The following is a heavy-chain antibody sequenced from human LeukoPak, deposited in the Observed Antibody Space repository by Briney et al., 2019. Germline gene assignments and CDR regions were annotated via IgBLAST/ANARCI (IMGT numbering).Heavy chain of an antibody. J-gene: IGHJ4*02. V-gene: IGHV5-51*01. D-gene: IGHD4-17*01. CDR1: GYTFTSYW. CDR2: IYPGDSDT. Sequence: PWGVLRLSCAASGYTFTSYWLGWVRQMPGKGLEWMGIIYPGDSDTRYSPSFQGQVTISADKSISTAFLQWSSLKASDTAMYYCARSRDYGTDYYFDYWGQGTLVTVSS. CDR3: ARSRDYGTDYYFDY.